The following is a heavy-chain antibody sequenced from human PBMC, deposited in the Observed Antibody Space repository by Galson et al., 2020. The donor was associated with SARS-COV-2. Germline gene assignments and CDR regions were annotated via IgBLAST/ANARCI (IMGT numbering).Heavy chain of an antibody. CDR2: ISYDGSNK. J-gene: IGHJ4*02. CDR1: GFTFSSYA. V-gene: IGHV3-30-3*01. CDR3: ARDGGGWYVD. D-gene: IGHD6-19*01. Sequence: TGGSLRLSCAASGFTFSSYAMHWVRQAPGNGLEWVAGISYDGSNKYYADSVKGRFTISRDNSKNTLYLQMNSLRAEDTAVYYCARDGGGWYVDWGQGALGTVSS.